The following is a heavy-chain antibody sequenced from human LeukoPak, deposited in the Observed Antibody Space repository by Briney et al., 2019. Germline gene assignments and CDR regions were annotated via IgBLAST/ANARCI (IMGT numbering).Heavy chain of an antibody. J-gene: IGHJ5*02. V-gene: IGHV4-59*08. CDR3: ARVGGEAYYDFWSGYIANWFDP. CDR1: GGSISSYH. CDR2: IYYSGST. D-gene: IGHD3-3*01. Sequence: SETLSLTCTVSGGSISSYHWSWIRQPPGKGLEWIGYIYYSGSTNYNPSLKSRVTISVDTSKNQFSLKLSSVTAADTAVYYCARVGGEAYYDFWSGYIANWFDPWGQGTLVTVSS.